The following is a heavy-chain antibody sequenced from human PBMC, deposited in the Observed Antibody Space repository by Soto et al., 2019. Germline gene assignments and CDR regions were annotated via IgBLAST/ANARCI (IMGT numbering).Heavy chain of an antibody. J-gene: IGHJ4*02. CDR2: IYWNDDK. CDR1: GFSLSTAGVA. Sequence: PTQTLTLTCTFSGFSLSTAGVAVGWIRQPPGGALEWLALIYWNDDKCFSPSLKTRLTITGDTSKNQVVLSLTNMDPGDTATYFCAHSDGGYEIIYFDFWGQGSPVTVSS. D-gene: IGHD5-12*01. CDR3: AHSDGGYEIIYFDF. V-gene: IGHV2-5*01.